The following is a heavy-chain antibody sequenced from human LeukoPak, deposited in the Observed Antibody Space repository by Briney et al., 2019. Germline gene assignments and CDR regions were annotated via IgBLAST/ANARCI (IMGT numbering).Heavy chain of an antibody. CDR2: IYYTGST. CDR1: SGCISSYY. J-gene: IGHJ6*03. Sequence: PSETLSLTCSVSSGCISSYYWTWIRQSPGKGLEGIGYIYYTGSTSYNPSLQSRVTISVDTSKNQFSLRLNSVTAADTAVYYCARLHHDYGSGTYGGAYNYYMDVWGKGTTVTVSS. V-gene: IGHV4-59*01. D-gene: IGHD3-10*01. CDR3: ARLHHDYGSGTYGGAYNYYMDV.